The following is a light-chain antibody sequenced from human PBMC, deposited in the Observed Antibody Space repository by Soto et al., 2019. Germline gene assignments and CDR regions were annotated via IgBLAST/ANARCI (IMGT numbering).Light chain of an antibody. CDR1: QRVSID. J-gene: IGKJ4*01. CDR2: GPS. V-gene: IGKV3-15*01. Sequence: EVMMTQSPATLSVSPGERATLSCRASQRVSIDLAWYQHNPGQAHRLLIYGPSTRATGVPVRFSGSGSGTEFTLTISSLQSEDFAVYYCQHYNHWPLTFGGGTKVEIK. CDR3: QHYNHWPLT.